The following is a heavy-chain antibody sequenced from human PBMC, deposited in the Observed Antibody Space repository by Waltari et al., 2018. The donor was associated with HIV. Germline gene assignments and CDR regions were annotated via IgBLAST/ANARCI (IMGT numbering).Heavy chain of an antibody. D-gene: IGHD1-26*01. CDR3: ARRIGVVGASDGFDI. J-gene: IGHJ3*02. Sequence: EPQLVQSGAAVKKPGESLQISCKAFGLGFTSYWLGWVRQTPGKGLEWVGVIYPADSDIRKSPSFQGHVTMSADKSTTTAYLQWSSLKASDSGLYFCARRIGVVGASDGFDIWGQGTMVTVSS. V-gene: IGHV5-51*01. CDR1: GLGFTSYW. CDR2: IYPADSDI.